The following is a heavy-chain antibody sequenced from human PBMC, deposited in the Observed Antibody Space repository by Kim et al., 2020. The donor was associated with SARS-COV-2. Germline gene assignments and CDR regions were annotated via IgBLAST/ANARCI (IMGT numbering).Heavy chain of an antibody. V-gene: IGHV4-39*01. CDR2: T. D-gene: IGHD6-6*01. J-gene: IGHJ5*02. CDR3: ARLSQLDWFDP. Sequence: TYYNPSLKSRVTISVDTSKNQFSLKLSSVTAADTAVYYCARLSQLDWFDPWGQGTLVTVSS.